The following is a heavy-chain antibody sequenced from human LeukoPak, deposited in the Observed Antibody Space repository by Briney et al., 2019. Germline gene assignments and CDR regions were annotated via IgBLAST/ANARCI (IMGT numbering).Heavy chain of an antibody. Sequence: SETLSLTCTVSGGTISSGTSFWGWIRQPPGKGLEWIGSSYYSGSTYYNPSLKSRVTISVDTSKNQFSLKLSSVTAADTAVYYCARLVGIHHRDTAMGFDYRGQGTLVTVSS. V-gene: IGHV4-39*01. CDR1: GGTISSGTSF. CDR3: ARLVGIHHRDTAMGFDY. J-gene: IGHJ4*02. D-gene: IGHD5-18*01. CDR2: SYYSGST.